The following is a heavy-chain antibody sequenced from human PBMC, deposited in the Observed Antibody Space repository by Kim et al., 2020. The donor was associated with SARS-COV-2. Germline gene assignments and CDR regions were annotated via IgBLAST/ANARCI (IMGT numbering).Heavy chain of an antibody. CDR2: IKQDGSEK. CDR1: GFTFSSYW. V-gene: IGHV3-7*01. J-gene: IGHJ3*02. Sequence: GGSLRLSCAASGFTFSSYWMSWVRQAPGKGLEWVANIKQDGSEKYYVDSVKGRFTISRDNAKNSLYLQMNSLRAEDTAVYYCARDLVPAATQDAFDIWGQGTMVTVSS. CDR3: ARDLVPAATQDAFDI. D-gene: IGHD2-2*01.